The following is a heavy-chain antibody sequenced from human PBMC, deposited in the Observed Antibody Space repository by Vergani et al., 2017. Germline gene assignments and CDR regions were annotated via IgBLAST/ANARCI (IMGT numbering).Heavy chain of an antibody. CDR1: GGSISSYY. J-gene: IGHJ6*02. CDR2: IYYSGST. V-gene: IGHV4-39*01. D-gene: IGHD6-13*01. CDR3: ARLGGRAGYYYYGMDV. Sequence: QVQLQESGPGLVKPSETLSLTCTVSGGSISSYYWGWIRQPPGKGLEWIGSIYYSGSTYYNPSLKSRVTISVDTSKNQFSLKIRSVTAADTAVYYCARLGGRAGYYYYGMDVWGQGTTVT.